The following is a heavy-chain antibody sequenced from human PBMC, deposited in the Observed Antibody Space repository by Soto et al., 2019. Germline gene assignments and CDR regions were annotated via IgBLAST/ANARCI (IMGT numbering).Heavy chain of an antibody. CDR2: IGGGGSPT. CDR1: GFTFSNYA. D-gene: IGHD3-10*01. CDR3: AKRGTYSGDDY. J-gene: IGHJ4*02. V-gene: IGHV3-23*01. Sequence: EVQLLQSGGGVVQPGGSLRLSCAASGFTFSNYAMSWIRQAPGKGLEWVSAIGGGGSPTYYADSVKGRFTVSRDNSKNTLYLHMNSLRAEDTAVYYCAKRGTYSGDDYWGQGTLVTVSS.